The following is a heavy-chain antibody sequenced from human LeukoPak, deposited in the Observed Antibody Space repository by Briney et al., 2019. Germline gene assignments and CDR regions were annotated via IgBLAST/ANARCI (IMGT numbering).Heavy chain of an antibody. CDR3: AKIQLWLGNAFDI. J-gene: IGHJ3*02. Sequence: SETLSLTCTVSGGSISSSSYYWGWIRQPPGKGLEWIGSIYYSGSTYYNPSLKSRVTISVDTSKNQFSLKLSSVTAADTVVYYCAKIQLWLGNAFDIWGQGTMVTVSS. V-gene: IGHV4-39*01. CDR2: IYYSGST. CDR1: GGSISSSSYY. D-gene: IGHD5-18*01.